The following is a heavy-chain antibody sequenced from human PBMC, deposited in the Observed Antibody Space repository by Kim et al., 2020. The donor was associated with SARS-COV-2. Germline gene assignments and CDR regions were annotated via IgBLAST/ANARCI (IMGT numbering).Heavy chain of an antibody. J-gene: IGHJ3*02. Sequence: SETLSLTCTVSGGSISSGYYWSWIRQPPGKGLEWIGYIYYSGSTYYNPSLKSRSSMSVDTSKNQISLNLSSMTAADTAMYYCARDERADAFDIWGQGTMVTVSS. CDR1: GGSISSGYY. CDR2: IYYSGST. CDR3: ARDERADAFDI. D-gene: IGHD1-1*01. V-gene: IGHV4-31*03.